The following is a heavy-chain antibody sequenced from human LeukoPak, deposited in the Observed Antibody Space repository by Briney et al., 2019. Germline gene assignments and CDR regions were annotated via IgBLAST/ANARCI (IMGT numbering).Heavy chain of an antibody. CDR1: GYTFTNYG. CDR3: ARLIVVVPAAPNCFDL. J-gene: IGHJ5*02. Sequence: GASVKVSCKASGYTFTNYGISWVRQAPGKGLEWMGWISPYNGNTNYAQKLQGRVTITTDTSSRTAYMELRSLRSDDTAVYYCARLIVVVPAAPNCFDLWGQGTLVTVSS. V-gene: IGHV1-18*01. CDR2: ISPYNGNT. D-gene: IGHD2-2*01.